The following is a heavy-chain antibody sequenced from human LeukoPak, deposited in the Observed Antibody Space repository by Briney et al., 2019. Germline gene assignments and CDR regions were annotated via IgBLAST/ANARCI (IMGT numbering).Heavy chain of an antibody. CDR3: AREGSGYPY. CDR1: GYTFTGYY. V-gene: IGHV1-2*02. D-gene: IGHD5-12*01. CDR2: INPNSGGT. J-gene: IGHJ4*02. Sequence: ASVKVSCKASGYTFTGYYMHWVPQAPGQGLEWMGWINPNSGGTNYAQKFQGRVTMTRDTSISTAYMEVSRLTSDDTAVFYCAREGSGYPYWGQGTLVTVSS.